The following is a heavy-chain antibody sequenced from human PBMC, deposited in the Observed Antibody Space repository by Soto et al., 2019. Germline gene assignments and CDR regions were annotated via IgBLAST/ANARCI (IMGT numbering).Heavy chain of an antibody. CDR2: MNPNSGNT. CDR1: GYTFTSYD. Sequence: ASVKVSCKASGYTFTSYDINWVRQATGQGLEWMGWMNPNSGNTGYAQKFQGRVTMTRNTSISTAYMELSSLRSEDTAVYYCSSPMVRGVIITGYYYYYMDVWGEGTTVTVSS. J-gene: IGHJ6*03. CDR3: SSPMVRGVIITGYYYYYMDV. V-gene: IGHV1-8*01. D-gene: IGHD3-10*01.